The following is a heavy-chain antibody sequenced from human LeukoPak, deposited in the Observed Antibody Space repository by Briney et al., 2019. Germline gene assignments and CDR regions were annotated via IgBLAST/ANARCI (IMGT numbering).Heavy chain of an antibody. CDR1: GFTFSSYA. D-gene: IGHD2-2*01. J-gene: IGHJ4*02. CDR2: ISYDGSNK. V-gene: IGHV3-30*01. Sequence: GRSLRLSCAASGFTFSSYAMHWVRQAPGKGLEWVAVISYDGSNKYYADSVKGRFTISRDNSKNTLYLQMNSLRAEDTAVYYCARSTRVVPAAGLDYWGQGTLLTVSS. CDR3: ARSTRVVPAAGLDY.